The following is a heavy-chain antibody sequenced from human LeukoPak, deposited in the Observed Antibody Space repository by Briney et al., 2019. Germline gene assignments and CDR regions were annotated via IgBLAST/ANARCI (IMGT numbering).Heavy chain of an antibody. CDR2: ISGSGGST. CDR1: GFTFSSYA. V-gene: IGHV3-23*01. CDR3: AKEGGSGTYYPDF. D-gene: IGHD3-10*01. J-gene: IGHJ4*02. Sequence: GGSLRLSCAASGFTFSSYAMSWVRQAPGKGLEWVSAISGSGGSTYSADYVKGRFTMFRDNSKNTLYLQMNSLSAEDTAVYYCAKEGGSGTYYPDFWGQGTLVTVSS.